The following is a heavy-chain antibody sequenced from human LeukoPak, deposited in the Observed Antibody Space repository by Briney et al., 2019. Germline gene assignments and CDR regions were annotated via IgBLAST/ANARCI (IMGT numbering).Heavy chain of an antibody. D-gene: IGHD3-3*01. Sequence: SETLSLTCTVSGGSISSGGYYWSWIRQPPGKGLEWIGYIYHSGSTYYNPSLKSRVTISVDRSKNQFSLKLSSVTAADTAVYYCARERGPTIFGVDSNYYYYMDVWGKGTTVTVSS. CDR1: GGSISSGGYY. J-gene: IGHJ6*03. V-gene: IGHV4-30-2*01. CDR2: IYHSGST. CDR3: ARERGPTIFGVDSNYYYYMDV.